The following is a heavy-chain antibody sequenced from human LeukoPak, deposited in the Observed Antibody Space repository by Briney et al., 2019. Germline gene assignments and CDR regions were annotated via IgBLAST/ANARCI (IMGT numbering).Heavy chain of an antibody. J-gene: IGHJ3*02. V-gene: IGHV3-21*01. CDR1: GFTFSNYN. CDR2: ISRSSSFL. Sequence: GGSLRLSCAASGFTFSNYNMNWVRQAPGKGLEWVSSISRSSSFLFYADSVKGRFTTSRDNAKNSLYLQMNSLRAEDTAVYYCARDPAVADTGIGSAFDIWGQGTTVTVSS. CDR3: ARDPAVADTGIGSAFDI. D-gene: IGHD6-19*01.